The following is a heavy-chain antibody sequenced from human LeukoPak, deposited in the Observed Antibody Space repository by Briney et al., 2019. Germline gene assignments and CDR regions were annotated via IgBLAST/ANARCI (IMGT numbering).Heavy chain of an antibody. V-gene: IGHV3-23*01. CDR1: GFIFSNYA. Sequence: GGSLRLSCAASGFIFSNYAMTWVRQAPGKGLEWVSGISDRGGSTYYADSVMGRFTISRDNSKNTLHLQMNSLRAEDTAVYYCAKDYFWSGYYSDYWGQGTLVTVSS. D-gene: IGHD3-3*01. CDR3: AKDYFWSGYYSDY. CDR2: ISDRGGST. J-gene: IGHJ4*02.